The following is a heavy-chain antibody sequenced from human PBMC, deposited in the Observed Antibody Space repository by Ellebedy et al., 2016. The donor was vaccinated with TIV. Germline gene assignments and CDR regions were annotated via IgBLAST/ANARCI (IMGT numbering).Heavy chain of an antibody. CDR2: INPNSGGT. D-gene: IGHD6-19*01. CDR3: ARDGQQWLAAHFDY. J-gene: IGHJ4*02. V-gene: IGHV1-2*02. Sequence: ASVKVSXKASRYTFTGYYMHWVRQAPGQGLEWMGWINPNSGGTNYAQKFQGRVTMTRDTSISTAYMELSRLRSDDTAVYYCARDGQQWLAAHFDYWGQGTLVTVSS. CDR1: RYTFTGYY.